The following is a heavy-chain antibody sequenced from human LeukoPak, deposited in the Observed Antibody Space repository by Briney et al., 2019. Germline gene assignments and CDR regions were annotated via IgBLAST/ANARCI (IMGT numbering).Heavy chain of an antibody. CDR3: ARGGTTAYYYYYYMDV. Sequence: GGSLRLSCAASGFIFSSYEMNWVRQAPGKGLEWVSSISSSSSYIYYADSVKGRFTISRDNAKNSLYLQMNSLRAEDTAVYYCARGGTTAYYYYYYMDVWGKGTTVTVSS. J-gene: IGHJ6*03. CDR1: GFIFSSYE. V-gene: IGHV3-21*01. CDR2: ISSSSSYI. D-gene: IGHD1-26*01.